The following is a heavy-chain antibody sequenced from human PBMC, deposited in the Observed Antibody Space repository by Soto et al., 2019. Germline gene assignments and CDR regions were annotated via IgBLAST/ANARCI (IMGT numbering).Heavy chain of an antibody. CDR1: GFTFSSYG. CDR3: AKDRLYSSGPGAFDI. J-gene: IGHJ3*02. V-gene: IGHV3-33*06. D-gene: IGHD6-19*01. Sequence: PGGSLRLSCAASGFTFSSYGMHWVRQAPGKGLEWVAVIWYDGSNKYYADSVKGRFTISRDNSKNTLYLQMNSLRAEDTAVYYCAKDRLYSSGPGAFDIWGQGTMVTVSS. CDR2: IWYDGSNK.